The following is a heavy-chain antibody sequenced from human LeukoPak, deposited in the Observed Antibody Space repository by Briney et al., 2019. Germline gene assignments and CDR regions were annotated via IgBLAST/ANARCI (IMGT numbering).Heavy chain of an antibody. CDR3: ARGPQVPAAIIYYYYGMDV. CDR1: GGSFSGYY. Sequence: PETLSLTCAVYGGSFSGYYWSWIRQPPGKGLEWIGEINHSGSTNYNPSLKSRVTISVDTSKNQFSLKLSSVTAADTAVYYCARGPQVPAAIIYYYYGMDVWGQGTTVTVSS. D-gene: IGHD2-2*01. J-gene: IGHJ6*02. CDR2: INHSGST. V-gene: IGHV4-34*01.